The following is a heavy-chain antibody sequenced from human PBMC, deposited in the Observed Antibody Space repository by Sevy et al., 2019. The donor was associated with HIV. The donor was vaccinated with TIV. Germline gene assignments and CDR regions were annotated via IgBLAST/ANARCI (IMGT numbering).Heavy chain of an antibody. CDR1: GFTFSSYW. Sequence: GGSLRLSCAASGFTFSSYWMSWVRQAPGKGLEWVANIKQDGSEKYYVDSVKGRFTISRDNAKNSLYLQMNSLRAEDTAVYYCARDFNYDFWSGSDYWGQGTMVTVSS. V-gene: IGHV3-7*01. CDR2: IKQDGSEK. D-gene: IGHD3-3*01. CDR3: ARDFNYDFWSGSDY. J-gene: IGHJ4*02.